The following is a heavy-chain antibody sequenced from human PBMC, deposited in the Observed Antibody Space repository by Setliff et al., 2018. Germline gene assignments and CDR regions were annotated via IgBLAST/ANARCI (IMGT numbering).Heavy chain of an antibody. J-gene: IGHJ3*01. D-gene: IGHD3-22*01. V-gene: IGHV1-18*01. CDR1: GGTFSRYV. CDR2: ISAYNGNT. Sequence: GASVKVSCKASGGTFSRYVMNWVRQAPGQGLEWMGWISAYNGNTNYAQKLQGRVTMTTDTSTSTAYMELRSLRSDDTAVYYCARDSSGYMAFDVWGQGTMVTVSS. CDR3: ARDSSGYMAFDV.